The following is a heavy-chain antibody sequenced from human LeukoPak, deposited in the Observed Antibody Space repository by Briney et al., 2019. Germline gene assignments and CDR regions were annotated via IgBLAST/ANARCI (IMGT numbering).Heavy chain of an antibody. CDR3: ARDQARSGYIDY. CDR1: GGTFSSYA. D-gene: IGHD3-22*01. CDR2: IIPILGIA. J-gene: IGHJ4*02. V-gene: IGHV1-69*04. Sequence: SVKVSCKASGGTFSSYAVSWVRQAPGQGLEWMGRIIPILGIANYAQKFQGRVTITADKSTSTAYMELSSLRSEDTAVYYFARDQARSGYIDYWGQGTLVTVSS.